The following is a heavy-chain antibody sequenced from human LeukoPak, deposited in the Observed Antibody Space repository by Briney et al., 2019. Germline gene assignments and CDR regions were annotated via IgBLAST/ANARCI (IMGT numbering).Heavy chain of an antibody. D-gene: IGHD3-9*01. CDR3: AKDGRPDYDILTGSDY. J-gene: IGHJ4*02. CDR2: IYSGGST. CDR1: GFTVSSNY. Sequence: GGSLRLSCAASGFTVSSNYMSWVRQAPGKGLEWVSVIYSGGSTYYADSVKGRFTISRDNSKNTLYLQMNSLRAEDTAVYYCAKDGRPDYDILTGSDYWGQGTLVTVSS. V-gene: IGHV3-53*05.